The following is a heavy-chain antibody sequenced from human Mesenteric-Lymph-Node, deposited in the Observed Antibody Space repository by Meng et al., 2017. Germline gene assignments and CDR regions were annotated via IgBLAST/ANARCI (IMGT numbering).Heavy chain of an antibody. CDR1: GYIFTSYD. V-gene: IGHV1-8*01. Sequence: ASVKVSCKASGYIFTSYDINWVRQATGQGLGWMGWMNPFSGNTGYAQKFQGRVTMTRNTSISTAYMELNSLRSEDTAVYYCAIRFIRGHPLDNWGQGTLVTVSS. CDR3: AIRFIRGHPLDN. D-gene: IGHD3-10*01. CDR2: MNPFSGNT. J-gene: IGHJ4*02.